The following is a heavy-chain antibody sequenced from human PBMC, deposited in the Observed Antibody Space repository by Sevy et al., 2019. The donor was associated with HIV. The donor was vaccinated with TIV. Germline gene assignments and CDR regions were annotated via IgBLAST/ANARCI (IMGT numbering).Heavy chain of an antibody. D-gene: IGHD3-3*01. J-gene: IGHJ4*02. CDR2: IKQEGSEK. CDR3: ARDFRFLEWLSPLFDY. V-gene: IGHV3-7*01. CDR1: GFTFSSYW. Sequence: GGSLRLSCAASGFTFSSYWMSWVRQAPGKGLEWVANIKQEGSEKYYVESVKGRFTISRDNAKNSLYLQMNSLRAEDTAVYYCARDFRFLEWLSPLFDYWGQGTLVTVSS.